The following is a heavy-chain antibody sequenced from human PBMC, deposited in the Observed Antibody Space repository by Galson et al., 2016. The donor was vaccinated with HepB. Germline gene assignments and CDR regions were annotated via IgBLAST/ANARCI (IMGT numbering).Heavy chain of an antibody. CDR3: ARDILWFGELTRVYYFDY. CDR2: ISSSSSYI. CDR1: GFTFSSYS. J-gene: IGHJ4*02. D-gene: IGHD3-10*01. Sequence: SLRLSCAASGFTFSSYSMNWVRPAPGKGLEWVSSISSSSSYIHYADSVKGRFTISRDNAKNSLYLQMNSLRAEDTAVYYCARDILWFGELTRVYYFDYWGQGTLVTVSS. V-gene: IGHV3-21*01.